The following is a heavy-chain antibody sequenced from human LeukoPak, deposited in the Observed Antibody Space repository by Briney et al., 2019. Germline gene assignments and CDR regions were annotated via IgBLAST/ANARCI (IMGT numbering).Heavy chain of an antibody. CDR1: GGFDIYY. V-gene: IGHV4-34*01. CDR2: TTFRGKT. CDR3: AGYGGDWYPDS. Sequence: PSETLSLTCAVYGGFDIYYWTIVRQPPGKGLEWIGETTFRGKTNYNPSLKGRVTISVDRTTQQFSLKLTSVTAADTAVYYCAGYGGDWYPDSWGQGTLVIVSS. J-gene: IGHJ4*02. D-gene: IGHD2-21*02.